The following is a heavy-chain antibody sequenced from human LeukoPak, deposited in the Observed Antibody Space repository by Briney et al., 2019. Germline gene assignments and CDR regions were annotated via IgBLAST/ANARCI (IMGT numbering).Heavy chain of an antibody. D-gene: IGHD2-15*01. CDR1: GYTFTGYY. CDR2: INPNSGGT. J-gene: IGHJ5*02. CDR3: ARQSCSGGSCYSGWFDP. Sequence: ASVEVSCKASGYTFTGYYMHWVRQAPGQGLEWMGWINPNSGGTNYAQKFQGRVTMTRDTSISTAYMELSRLRSDDTAVYYCARQSCSGGSCYSGWFDPWGQGTLVTVSS. V-gene: IGHV1-2*02.